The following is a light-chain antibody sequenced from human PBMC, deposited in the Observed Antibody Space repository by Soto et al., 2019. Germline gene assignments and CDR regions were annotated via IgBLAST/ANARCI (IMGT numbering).Light chain of an antibody. CDR1: QGISKY. Sequence: DIQMTQSPSSLSASVGDRVTITCRACQGISKYLAWYQQQPGKVPKLLIYVASTLQSGVPSRFSGSGSGTDFTLTISSLQPEAVATYYCQKYISAPRTFGPRTQVEIK. J-gene: IGKJ1*01. V-gene: IGKV1-27*01. CDR2: VAS. CDR3: QKYISAPRT.